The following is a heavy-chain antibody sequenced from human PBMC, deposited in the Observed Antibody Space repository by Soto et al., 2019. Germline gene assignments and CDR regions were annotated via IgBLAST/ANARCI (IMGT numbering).Heavy chain of an antibody. D-gene: IGHD3-22*01. Sequence: GGSLRLSCAASGFTFSSYGMHWVRQAPGKGLEWVAVIWYDGSNKYYADSVKGRFTFSRDNSKNTLYLQMNSLRAEDTAVYYCARWDSSGPFDYWGQGTLVTVSS. CDR2: IWYDGSNK. CDR1: GFTFSSYG. CDR3: ARWDSSGPFDY. V-gene: IGHV3-33*01. J-gene: IGHJ4*02.